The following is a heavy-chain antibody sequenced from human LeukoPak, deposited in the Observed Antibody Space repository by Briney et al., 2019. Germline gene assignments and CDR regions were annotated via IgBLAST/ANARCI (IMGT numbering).Heavy chain of an antibody. V-gene: IGHV3-74*01. J-gene: IGHJ3*02. D-gene: IGHD3-16*01. CDR1: GFTFSSYW. Sequence: GGSLRLSCAASGFTFSSYWMHWVRQAPGKGLVWVSRINSDGSSTNYADSVKGRFTISRDNAKNTLYLQMNSLRAEDTAVYYCARESLAMGDAFDMWGQGTMVTVSS. CDR3: ARESLAMGDAFDM. CDR2: INSDGSST.